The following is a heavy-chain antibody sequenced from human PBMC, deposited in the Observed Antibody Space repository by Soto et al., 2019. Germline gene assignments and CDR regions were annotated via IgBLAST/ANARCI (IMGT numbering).Heavy chain of an antibody. CDR3: ATGTDYGDYTGKYYSSYSMDV. D-gene: IGHD4-17*01. CDR2: FDPEDGET. Sequence: ASVKVSCKVSGYTLTELSMHWVRQAPGKGLEWMGGFDPEDGETICAQKFQGRVTMTEDTSTDTAYMELSSLRSEDTAVYYCATGTDYGDYTGKYYSSYSMDVWGKGTTVTVSS. CDR1: GYTLTELS. V-gene: IGHV1-24*01. J-gene: IGHJ6*03.